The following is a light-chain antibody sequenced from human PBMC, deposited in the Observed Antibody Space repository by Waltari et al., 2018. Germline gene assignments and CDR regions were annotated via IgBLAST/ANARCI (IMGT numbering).Light chain of an antibody. J-gene: IGKJ4*01. V-gene: IGKV1-9*01. CDR1: QSISSY. Sequence: DIQLTQSPSFLSASVGDRVTITCRASQSISSYLTWFQQKPGKAPKLLIYAASTLQSGVPSRFSGSGSGTEFTLTISSLQPEDFATYYCHQVNTYPLTFGGGTKVEIK. CDR2: AAS. CDR3: HQVNTYPLT.